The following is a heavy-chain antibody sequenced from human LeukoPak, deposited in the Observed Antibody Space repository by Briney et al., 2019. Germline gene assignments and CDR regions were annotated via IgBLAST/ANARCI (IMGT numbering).Heavy chain of an antibody. V-gene: IGHV4-59*11. D-gene: IGHD1-26*01. CDR1: GGSISSHF. Sequence: SETLSLTSTVSGGSISSHFWSWIRQPPGKGLEWIGYIHYSGSTNYNPSLKSRVTISVDTSKNQFSLKLSSVTAADTAVYYCARDGYSGSSLFDYWDQGTLVTVSS. CDR2: IHYSGST. CDR3: ARDGYSGSSLFDY. J-gene: IGHJ4*02.